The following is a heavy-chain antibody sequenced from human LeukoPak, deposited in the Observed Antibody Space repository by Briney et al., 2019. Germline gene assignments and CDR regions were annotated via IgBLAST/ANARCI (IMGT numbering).Heavy chain of an antibody. CDR3: ARGVGSGSRLRAGDY. Sequence: GGSLRLSCAASGFTFSSYAMSWVRQAPGKGLEWVSVIYSGGSTYYADSVKGRFTISRDNSKNTLYLQMNSLRAEDTAVYYCARGVGSGSRLRAGDYWGQGTLVTVSS. CDR2: IYSGGST. D-gene: IGHD1-26*01. J-gene: IGHJ4*02. V-gene: IGHV3-53*01. CDR1: GFTFSSYA.